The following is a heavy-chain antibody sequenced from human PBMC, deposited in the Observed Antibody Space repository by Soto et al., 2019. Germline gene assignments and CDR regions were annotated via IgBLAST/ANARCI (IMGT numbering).Heavy chain of an antibody. J-gene: IGHJ1*01. Sequence: QMQMQESGPRLVKPSETLSLTCTVSGASITDSYWSWIRQPPEKGLEWIGYIYFSGVATYNPSLTSRATMSRDKSKNEFSLKLTSVTAADTAIYYCARGDSDLAVSEAAYWGQGTLVTVSS. CDR1: GASITDSY. CDR3: ARGDSDLAVSEAAY. V-gene: IGHV4-59*01. CDR2: IYFSGVA. D-gene: IGHD2-15*01.